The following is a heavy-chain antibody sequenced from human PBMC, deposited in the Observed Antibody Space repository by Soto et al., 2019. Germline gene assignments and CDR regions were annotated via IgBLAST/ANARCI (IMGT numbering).Heavy chain of an antibody. D-gene: IGHD3-16*01. J-gene: IGHJ6*02. Sequence: QVQLVQSGDEVRKPGSSVKVSCKASGYIFVNYGIAWVRQAPGQGLEWMGWISPYSGNTHYASKVQGRLTMTTDTXXRTAYVALGSLTSAHTAVYYCAMGDNYVTPTPQDVWGQGTTVTVSS. CDR2: ISPYSGNT. CDR3: AMGDNYVTPTPQDV. CDR1: GYIFVNYG. V-gene: IGHV1-18*01.